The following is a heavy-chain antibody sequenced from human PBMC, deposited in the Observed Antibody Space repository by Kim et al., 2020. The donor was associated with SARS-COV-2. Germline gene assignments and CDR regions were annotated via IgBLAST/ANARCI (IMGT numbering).Heavy chain of an antibody. CDR2: MNPNSGNT. Sequence: ASVKVSCKASGYTFTSYDINWVRQATGQGLEWMGWMNPNSGNTGYAQKFQGRVTMTRNTSISTAYMELSSLRSEDTAVYYCARYSSGWDGMDVWGQGTTVTVSS. CDR3: ARYSSGWDGMDV. CDR1: GYTFTSYD. J-gene: IGHJ6*02. V-gene: IGHV1-8*01. D-gene: IGHD6-19*01.